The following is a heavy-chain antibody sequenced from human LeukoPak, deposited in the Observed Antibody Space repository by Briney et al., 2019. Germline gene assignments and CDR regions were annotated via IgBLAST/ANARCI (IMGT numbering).Heavy chain of an antibody. CDR1: GFTFDDYG. J-gene: IGHJ3*02. Sequence: PGGSLRLSCAASGFTFDDYGMSWVRQAPGKGLEWVSGINWDGGSTGYADSVKGRFTISRDNAKNSLYLQMNSLRAEDTALYYCARTKQQLDLDAFDIWGQGTMVTVSS. D-gene: IGHD6-13*01. CDR2: INWDGGST. V-gene: IGHV3-20*04. CDR3: ARTKQQLDLDAFDI.